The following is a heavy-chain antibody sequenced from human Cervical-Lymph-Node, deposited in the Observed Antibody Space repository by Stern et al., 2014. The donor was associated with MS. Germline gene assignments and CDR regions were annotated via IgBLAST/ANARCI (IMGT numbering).Heavy chain of an antibody. V-gene: IGHV2-70*17. J-gene: IGHJ6*02. CDR3: ARTNVPHSPGFTFSYYYYAMDV. D-gene: IGHD2-21*01. CDR1: GFSLISSGMS. Sequence: ESGPALVKPTQTLTLTCTFSGFSLISSGMSVSWIRQPPGKALEWLARLDWADDKFYSTSLRTRLTIAKDTSKNQVVLTMTNVDPVDTATYYCARTNVPHSPGFTFSYYYYAMDVWGQGTTVTVSS. CDR2: LDWADDK.